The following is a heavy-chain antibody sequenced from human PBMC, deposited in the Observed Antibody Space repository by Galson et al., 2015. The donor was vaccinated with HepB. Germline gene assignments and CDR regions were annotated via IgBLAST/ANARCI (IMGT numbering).Heavy chain of an antibody. J-gene: IGHJ3*02. CDR1: GYTFTSYA. CDR3: ARPNTLWFREPYWGGAFDI. V-gene: IGHV7-4-1*02. Sequence: SVKVSCKASGYTFTSYAMNWVRQAPGQGLEWMGWINTNTGNPTYAQGFTGRFVFSLDTSVSTAYLQISSLRAEDTAVYYCARPNTLWFREPYWGGAFDIWGQGTMVTVSS. D-gene: IGHD3-10*01. CDR2: INTNTGNP.